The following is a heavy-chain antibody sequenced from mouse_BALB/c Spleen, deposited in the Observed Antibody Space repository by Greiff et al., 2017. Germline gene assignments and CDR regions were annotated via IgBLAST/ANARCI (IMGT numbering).Heavy chain of an antibody. Sequence: EVKLQESGPGLVKPSQSLSLTCSVTGYSITSGYYWNWIRQFPGNKLEWMGYISYDGSNNYNPSLKNRISITRDTSKNQFFLKLNSVTTEDTATYYCERAGTGYYFDYWGQGTTLTVSA. J-gene: IGHJ2*01. CDR3: ERAGTGYYFDY. CDR1: GYSITSGYY. D-gene: IGHD3-3*01. CDR2: ISYDGSN. V-gene: IGHV3-6*02.